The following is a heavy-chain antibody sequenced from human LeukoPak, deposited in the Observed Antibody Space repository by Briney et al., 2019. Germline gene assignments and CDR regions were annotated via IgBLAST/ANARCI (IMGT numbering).Heavy chain of an antibody. J-gene: IGHJ4*01. V-gene: IGHV1-69*13. CDR2: IIPIFGTA. CDR1: GGTFSSYA. CDR3: ARDRVDLARTSSMDY. D-gene: IGHD3-9*01. Sequence: SVKVSCKASGGTFSSYAISWVRQAPGQGLEWRGGIIPIFGTANYAQKFQGRVTITADESTSTAYMELSSLRSEDTAVYYCARDRVDLARTSSMDYWGQATLVTVSS.